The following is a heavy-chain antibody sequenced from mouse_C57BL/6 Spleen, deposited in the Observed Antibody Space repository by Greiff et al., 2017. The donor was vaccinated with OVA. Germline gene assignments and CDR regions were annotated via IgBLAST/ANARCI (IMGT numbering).Heavy chain of an antibody. CDR3: ARYLQGFAY. CDR1: GYTFTDYY. V-gene: IGHV1-26*01. CDR2: INPNNGGT. J-gene: IGHJ3*01. D-gene: IGHD5-1*01. Sequence: EVQLQQSGPELVKPGASVKISCKASGYTFTDYYMNWVKQSHGKSLEWIGDINPNNGGTSYNQKFKGKATLTVDKSSSTAYMELRSLTSEDSAVYYCARYLQGFAYWGQGTLVTVSA.